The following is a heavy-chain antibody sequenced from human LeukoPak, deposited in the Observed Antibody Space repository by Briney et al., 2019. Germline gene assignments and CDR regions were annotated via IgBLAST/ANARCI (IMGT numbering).Heavy chain of an antibody. D-gene: IGHD6-19*01. Sequence: ASEKVSCKASGYTFTSYYMHWVPQAPGQGLEWMGIINPSGGSTSYAQKFQGRVTMTRDMSTSTVYMELSSLRSEDTAVYYCARSEQFPYYMDVWGKGTTVTVSS. J-gene: IGHJ6*03. CDR3: ARSEQFPYYMDV. CDR1: GYTFTSYY. CDR2: INPSGGST. V-gene: IGHV1-46*01.